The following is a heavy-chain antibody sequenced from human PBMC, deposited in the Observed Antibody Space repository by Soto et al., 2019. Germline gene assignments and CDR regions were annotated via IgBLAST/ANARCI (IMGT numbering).Heavy chain of an antibody. J-gene: IGHJ6*02. V-gene: IGHV1-8*01. Sequence: ASVKVSCKASGYTFTSYDINWVRQATGQGLEWMGWMNPNSGNTGYAQKFQGRVTMTRNTSISTAYMELSSLRSEDTAVYYCARGLTVTTVRGVNYGMDVWGQGTTVTVSS. CDR1: GYTFTSYD. D-gene: IGHD3-10*01. CDR2: MNPNSGNT. CDR3: ARGLTVTTVRGVNYGMDV.